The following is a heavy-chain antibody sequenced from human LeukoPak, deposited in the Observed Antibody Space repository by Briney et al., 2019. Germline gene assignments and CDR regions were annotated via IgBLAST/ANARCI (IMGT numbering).Heavy chain of an antibody. D-gene: IGHD6-13*01. CDR3: ARDSAAAGTPGWFDP. CDR1: GGSISSSSYY. CDR2: IYYSGST. Sequence: PSETLSLTCTVSGGSISSSSYYWGWIRQPPGKGLEWIGSIYYSGSTYYNPSLKSRVTISVDTSKNQFSLKLSSVTAADTAVYYCARDSAAAGTPGWFDPWGQGTLVTVSS. J-gene: IGHJ5*02. V-gene: IGHV4-39*07.